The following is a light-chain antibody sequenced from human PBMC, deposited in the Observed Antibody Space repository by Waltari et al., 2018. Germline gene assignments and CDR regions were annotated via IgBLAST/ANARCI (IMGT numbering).Light chain of an antibody. J-gene: IGLJ1*01. CDR2: AVT. V-gene: IGLV2-23*02. Sequence: QSALTQTASVSGSPGQSITISCTGSSSDVGGYSLVSWYQQHPAKAPKLMIYAVTKRPSGVSHRFSGSKSGNTASLTISGLQTEDEADYYCCSYAGSTTSSVVFGTGTKVIVL. CDR1: SSDVGGYSL. CDR3: CSYAGSTTSSVV.